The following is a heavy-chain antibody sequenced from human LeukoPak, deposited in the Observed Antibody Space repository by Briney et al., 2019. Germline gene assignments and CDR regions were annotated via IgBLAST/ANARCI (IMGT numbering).Heavy chain of an antibody. D-gene: IGHD3-3*01. CDR2: ISWNSGTI. CDR3: ARSARLMKGVVEVTALDD. V-gene: IGHV3-9*01. Sequence: GGSLRLSCAASGFTFDDYAMHWVRQAPGKGLEWVSGISWNSGTIGYADSVKGRFTIARDNAKNSVYLEMNSLRADDTAVYYCARSARLMKGVVEVTALDDWGQGTLVTVSS. CDR1: GFTFDDYA. J-gene: IGHJ4*02.